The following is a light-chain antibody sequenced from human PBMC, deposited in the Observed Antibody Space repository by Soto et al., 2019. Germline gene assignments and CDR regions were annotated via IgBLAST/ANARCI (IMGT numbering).Light chain of an antibody. V-gene: IGLV2-8*01. CDR2: EVY. J-gene: IGLJ3*02. CDR3: SSYVGNNNLV. Sequence: QSALTQPASVSESPGQSITISCIGTSSDVGTYDLVSWYQQHPGKAPKVIIYEVYKRPSGVPDRFSGSKSGKTASLTVSGLQADDEADYYCSSYVGNNNLVFGGGTKLTVL. CDR1: SSDVGTYDL.